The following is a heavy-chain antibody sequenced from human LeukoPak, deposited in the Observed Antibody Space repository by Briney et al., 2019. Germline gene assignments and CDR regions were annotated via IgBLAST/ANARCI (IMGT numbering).Heavy chain of an antibody. CDR2: INPNSGGT. Sequence: ASVKVSCKASGYTFTGYYMHWVRQAPGQGLEWMGWINPNSGGTNYAQKFQGRVTMTGDTSISTAYMELSRLRSDDTAVYYCARESTMTTVTIYYGMDVWGQGTTVTVSS. CDR1: GYTFTGYY. CDR3: ARESTMTTVTIYYGMDV. V-gene: IGHV1-2*02. D-gene: IGHD4-17*01. J-gene: IGHJ6*02.